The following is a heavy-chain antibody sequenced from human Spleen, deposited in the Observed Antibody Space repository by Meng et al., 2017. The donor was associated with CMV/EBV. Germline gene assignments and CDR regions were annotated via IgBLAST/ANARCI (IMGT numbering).Heavy chain of an antibody. J-gene: IGHJ5*01. CDR3: ARDKYPYTAMDTNWFDS. D-gene: IGHD5-18*01. Sequence: GGSLRLSCAASGFTFSSYEMNWVRQAPGKGLEWVAYISSSGWTIYYADSVKGRFIISRDNAKKSLYLQMNSLRAEDTAMYYCARDKYPYTAMDTNWFDSWGQGTLVTVSS. CDR1: GFTFSSYE. CDR2: ISSSGWTI. V-gene: IGHV3-48*03.